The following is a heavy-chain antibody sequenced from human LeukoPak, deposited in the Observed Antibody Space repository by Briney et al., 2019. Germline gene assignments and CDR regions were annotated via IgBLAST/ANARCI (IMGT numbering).Heavy chain of an antibody. D-gene: IGHD5-18*01. Sequence: GGSLRLSCAASGFTFSSYGMHWVRQAPGKGLEWVAVIPYDGSNKYYADSVKGRFTISRDNSKNTLYLQMNSLRAEDTAVYYCAREYRGYSYAYFDYWGQGTLVTVSS. CDR3: AREYRGYSYAYFDY. CDR1: GFTFSSYG. CDR2: IPYDGSNK. V-gene: IGHV3-30*03. J-gene: IGHJ4*02.